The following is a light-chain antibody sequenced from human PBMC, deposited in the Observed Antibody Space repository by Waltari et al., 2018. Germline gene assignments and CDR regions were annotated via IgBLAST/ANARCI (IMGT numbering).Light chain of an antibody. Sequence: EIVMTQSPATLSVSPGESATPACRASQSVSINLAWYQQKPGQAPRLLISDASTRATVIPPRFSGSGSGTDFTLTISSLQSEDFAVYYCQQYNNWPLTFGGGTKVEIK. J-gene: IGKJ4*01. CDR3: QQYNNWPLT. CDR2: DAS. CDR1: QSVSIN. V-gene: IGKV3-15*01.